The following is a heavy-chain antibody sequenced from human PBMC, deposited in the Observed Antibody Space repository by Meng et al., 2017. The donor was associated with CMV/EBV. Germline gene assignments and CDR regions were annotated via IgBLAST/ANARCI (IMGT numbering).Heavy chain of an antibody. Sequence: ASVKVSCKASGYTFTGYYMHWVRQAPGQGLEWMGWINPNSGGTNYAQKFQGRVTMTRDTSISIAYMELSRLRSDDTAVYYCAREITPRYDFWSGYLSDWFDPWGQGTLVTVSS. J-gene: IGHJ5*02. CDR3: AREITPRYDFWSGYLSDWFDP. CDR2: INPNSGGT. D-gene: IGHD3-3*01. V-gene: IGHV1-2*02. CDR1: GYTFTGYY.